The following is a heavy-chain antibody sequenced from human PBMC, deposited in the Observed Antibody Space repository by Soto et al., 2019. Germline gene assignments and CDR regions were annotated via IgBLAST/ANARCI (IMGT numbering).Heavy chain of an antibody. CDR2: ISGSGGST. V-gene: IGHV3-23*01. CDR1: GFTFSSYA. D-gene: IGHD2-2*01. Sequence: GVSLGLSCAASGFTFSSYAMSWVRQAPGKELEWVSAISGSGGSTYYADSVKGRLTISRDNSKNTLYLQMNSLRAEHTAGYYCMIGYCGTTNCTIPFFAFDYWGKRTRVTVSS. J-gene: IGHJ4*02. CDR3: MIGYCGTTNCTIPFFAFDY.